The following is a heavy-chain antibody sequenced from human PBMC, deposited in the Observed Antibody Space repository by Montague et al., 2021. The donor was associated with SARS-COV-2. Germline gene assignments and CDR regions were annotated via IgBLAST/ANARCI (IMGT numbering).Heavy chain of an antibody. Sequence: SETLSLTCTVSGDSISSGYSYWGWIRQPPGKGLEWVGTIHYSGITYYNPSLKSRVTISVDTSRNQFSLKLSSVTAADTAIYYSARHLAISGPAAVSDYWGQGTLVTVSS. CDR2: IHYSGIT. J-gene: IGHJ4*02. D-gene: IGHD2-2*01. CDR3: ARHLAISGPAAVSDY. CDR1: GDSISSGYSY. V-gene: IGHV4-39*01.